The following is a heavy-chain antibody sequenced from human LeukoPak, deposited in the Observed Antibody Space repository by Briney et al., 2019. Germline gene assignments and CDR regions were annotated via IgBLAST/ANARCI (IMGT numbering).Heavy chain of an antibody. CDR3: ATYYGDYEEY. J-gene: IGHJ4*02. V-gene: IGHV4-61*10. CDR1: GGSISNLDYY. Sequence: SETLSLTCTVSGGSISNLDYYWTWIRQPAGKGLEWIGYIYYSGSTNYNPSLKSRVTISVDTSKNQFSLKLSSVTAADTAVYYCATYYGDYEEYWGQGTLVTVSS. D-gene: IGHD4-17*01. CDR2: IYYSGST.